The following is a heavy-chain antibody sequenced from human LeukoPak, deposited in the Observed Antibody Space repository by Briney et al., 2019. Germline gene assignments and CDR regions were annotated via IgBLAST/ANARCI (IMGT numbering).Heavy chain of an antibody. V-gene: IGHV3-48*03. Sequence: GGSLRLSCAASGFTFSNFEMNWVRQAPGKGLEWISYISSSGSTMYYADSVKGRFTISREDAKNSLSLQMNNLRAENTAVYYCARDSLAYFDFWGQGTLVTVSS. D-gene: IGHD3-3*02. CDR1: GFTFSNFE. J-gene: IGHJ4*02. CDR3: ARDSLAYFDF. CDR2: ISSSGSTM.